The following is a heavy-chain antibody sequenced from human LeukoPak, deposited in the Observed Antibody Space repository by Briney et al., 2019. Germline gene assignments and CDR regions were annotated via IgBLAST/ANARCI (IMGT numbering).Heavy chain of an antibody. J-gene: IGHJ1*01. V-gene: IGHV3-21*01. CDR2: ISSSSSYI. D-gene: IGHD6-19*01. CDR1: GFTFSSYS. Sequence: GGSLRLSCAASGFTFSSYSMNWVRQAPGKGLEWVSSISSSSSYIYYADPVKGRFTISRDNAKNSLYLQMNSLRAEDTAVYYCARGYSSGWSKNPEYFQHWGQGTLVTVSS. CDR3: ARGYSSGWSKNPEYFQH.